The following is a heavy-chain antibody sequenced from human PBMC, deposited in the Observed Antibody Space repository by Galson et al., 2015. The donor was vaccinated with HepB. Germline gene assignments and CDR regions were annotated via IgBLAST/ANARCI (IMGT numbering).Heavy chain of an antibody. CDR1: GFTFRSHG. CDR2: IWFDGTKK. J-gene: IGHJ6*02. CDR3: ASSGTLSRSGGGVDV. V-gene: IGHV3-33*01. Sequence: SLRLSCAASGFTFRSHGMHWVRQAPGQGLEWVAVIWFDGTKKYYAESVMGRFTISRDNSKNTLFLQMDSLRTDDTAVYYCASSGTLSRSGGGVDVWGQGTTVTVSS. D-gene: IGHD1-26*01.